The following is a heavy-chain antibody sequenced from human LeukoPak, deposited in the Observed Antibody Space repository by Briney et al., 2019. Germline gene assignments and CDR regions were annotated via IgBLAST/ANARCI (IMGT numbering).Heavy chain of an antibody. CDR2: IYSSGST. CDR3: ARGQVWGLLYIDY. Sequence: SETLSLTCTVSGGSIRSSTYYWGWIRQPPGKGLDRIGSIYSSGSTYYNPSLKSRVTISVDTSKNQFSLKLRSLSAADTAVYYCARGQVWGLLYIDYWGQGALVTVSS. J-gene: IGHJ4*02. D-gene: IGHD1-26*01. V-gene: IGHV4-39*07. CDR1: GGSIRSSTYY.